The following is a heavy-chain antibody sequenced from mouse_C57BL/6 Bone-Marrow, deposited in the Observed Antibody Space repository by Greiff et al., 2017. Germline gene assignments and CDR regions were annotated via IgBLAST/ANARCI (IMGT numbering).Heavy chain of an antibody. J-gene: IGHJ3*01. CDR3: ARGGWLPFAY. CDR1: GYSITSGYY. D-gene: IGHD2-3*01. CDR2: ISYDGSN. Sequence: VQLKESGPGLVKPSQSLSLTCSVTGYSITSGYYWNWLRQFPGNKLEWMGYISYDGSNNYNPSLKNRISITRDTSKNQFFLKLNSVTTEDTATYYCARGGWLPFAYWGQGTLVTVSA. V-gene: IGHV3-6*01.